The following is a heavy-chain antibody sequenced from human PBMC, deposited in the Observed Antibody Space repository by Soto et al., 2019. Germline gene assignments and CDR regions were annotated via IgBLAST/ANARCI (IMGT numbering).Heavy chain of an antibody. V-gene: IGHV3-23*01. Sequence: EVQLLESGGGLVQRGGSLRLSCTASGFIFSHYAMNWVRQGPGKGLEWVSVIGGEAVSTKCADSVKGRCTVSRDNSKNTMYLQLDRLRDDDTAIYYCAKVSIDHIGIYDPFDFWGQGTMVTVSS. J-gene: IGHJ3*01. CDR1: GFIFSHYA. D-gene: IGHD3-3*02. CDR2: IGGEAVST. CDR3: AKVSIDHIGIYDPFDF.